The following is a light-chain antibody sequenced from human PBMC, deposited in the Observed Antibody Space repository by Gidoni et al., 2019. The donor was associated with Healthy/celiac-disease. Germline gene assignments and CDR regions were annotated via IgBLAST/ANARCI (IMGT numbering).Light chain of an antibody. V-gene: IGKV3-20*01. CDR3: QQYGSSPAT. CDR1: QSVSSSY. J-gene: IGKJ1*01. CDR2: GAS. Sequence: EIVLTQSPGTLSLSPGERATLSCRASQSVSSSYLAWYQQKPGQSPRLLIYGASSRAPGIPDRFSGSGSGTDFTLTISRLEPEDFAVYYCQQYGSSPATFXXXTKVEIK.